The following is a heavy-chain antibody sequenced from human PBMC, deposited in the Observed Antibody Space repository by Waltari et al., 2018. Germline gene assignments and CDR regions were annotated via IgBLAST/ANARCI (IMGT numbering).Heavy chain of an antibody. CDR3: ARRPGESDAFDI. V-gene: IGHV4-34*01. CDR1: GGSFSGYY. J-gene: IGHJ3*02. CDR2: INHSGST. D-gene: IGHD3-10*01. Sequence: QVQLQQWGAGLLKPSETLSLTCAVYGGSFSGYYWSWIRQPPGKGLEWIGEINHSGSTNYNPSLKSRVTLSVDTSKNQFSRKLSSVTAADTAVYYCARRPGESDAFDIWGQGTMVTVSS.